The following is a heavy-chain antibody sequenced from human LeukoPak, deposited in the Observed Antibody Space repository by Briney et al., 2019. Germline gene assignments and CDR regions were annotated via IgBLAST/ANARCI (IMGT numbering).Heavy chain of an antibody. V-gene: IGHV4-39*01. Sequence: SETLSLTCTVSGGSISSSSYYWGWIRQPPGKGLEWIGSIYYSGSTYYNPSLKSRVTISVDTFKNQFSLKLSSVTAADTAVYYCARSIAVAGTDNWFDPWGQGTLVTVSS. CDR3: ARSIAVAGTDNWFDP. J-gene: IGHJ5*02. D-gene: IGHD6-19*01. CDR2: IYYSGST. CDR1: GGSISSSSYY.